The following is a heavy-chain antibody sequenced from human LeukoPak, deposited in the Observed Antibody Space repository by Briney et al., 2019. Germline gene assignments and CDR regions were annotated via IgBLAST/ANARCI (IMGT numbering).Heavy chain of an antibody. D-gene: IGHD3-10*01. J-gene: IGHJ4*02. Sequence: ASVKVSCKASGYTFTSYDINWVRQATGQGLEWMGWISVYNGNTNYAQRLQGRVTMTTDTSTSTAYMELRSLRSDDTAVYYCARRQFITSDFDYWGQGTLVTVSS. V-gene: IGHV1-18*01. CDR1: GYTFTSYD. CDR3: ARRQFITSDFDY. CDR2: ISVYNGNT.